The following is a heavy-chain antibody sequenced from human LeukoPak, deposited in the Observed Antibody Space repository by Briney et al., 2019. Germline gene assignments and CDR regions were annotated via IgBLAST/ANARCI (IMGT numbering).Heavy chain of an antibody. V-gene: IGHV3-30-3*01. Sequence: PGSSLRLSCAASGFTFSSYAMHWVRQAPGKGLEWVAVISYDGSNKYYADSVKGRFTISRDNSKNTLYLQMNSLRAEDTAVYYCARGRIAAEDYWGQGTLVTVSS. CDR3: ARGRIAAEDY. CDR2: ISYDGSNK. J-gene: IGHJ4*02. D-gene: IGHD6-13*01. CDR1: GFTFSSYA.